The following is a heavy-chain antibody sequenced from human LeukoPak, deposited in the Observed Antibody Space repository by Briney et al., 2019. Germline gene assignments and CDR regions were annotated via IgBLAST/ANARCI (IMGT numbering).Heavy chain of an antibody. Sequence: KSSQTLSLTCTVSGGSISSGTSSWSWIRQPPGQGPEWIGYIYQSGTTYYNPSLKSRVSISVDRSKNQFSLKLSSVTAADTAVYYCARDRSCGGGTCLDYWGQGTLVTVSS. CDR3: ARDRSCGGGTCLDY. V-gene: IGHV4-30-2*01. CDR2: IYQSGTT. CDR1: GGSISSGTSS. D-gene: IGHD2-15*01. J-gene: IGHJ4*02.